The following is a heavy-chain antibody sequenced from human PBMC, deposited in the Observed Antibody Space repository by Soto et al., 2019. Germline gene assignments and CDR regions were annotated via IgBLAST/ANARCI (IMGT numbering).Heavy chain of an antibody. CDR3: ARALTSDFWSGYYNHYYYGMDV. D-gene: IGHD3-3*01. J-gene: IGHJ6*02. CDR1: GYTFTGYY. V-gene: IGHV1-2*02. CDR2: INPNNGDT. Sequence: ASVKVSCKASGYTFTGYYMHWVRQAPGQGLEWMGWINPNNGDTNYAQKFQGRVTITRDTSASTAYMELSSLRSEDTAVYYCARALTSDFWSGYYNHYYYGMDVWGQGTTVTVSS.